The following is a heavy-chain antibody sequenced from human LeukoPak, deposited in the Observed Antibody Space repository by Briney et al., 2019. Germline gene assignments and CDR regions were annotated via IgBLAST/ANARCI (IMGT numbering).Heavy chain of an antibody. CDR1: GGSISSYY. V-gene: IGHV4-59*01. CDR2: ISYSGTP. J-gene: IGHJ6*03. Sequence: SETLSLTCTVSGGSISSYYWSWIRQPPGKGLECIGYISYSGTPNYNPSLKSRVTISLGTSKNQFSLKLSSVTAADTAVYFCARVDTAMDHYYYYYMDVWGKGTTVTVSS. D-gene: IGHD5-18*01. CDR3: ARVDTAMDHYYYYYMDV.